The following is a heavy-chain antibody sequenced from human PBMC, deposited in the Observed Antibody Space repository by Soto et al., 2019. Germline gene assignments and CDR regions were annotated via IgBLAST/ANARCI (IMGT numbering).Heavy chain of an antibody. Sequence: PGGSLRLSCAASGFTFSSYSMNWVRQAPGKGLEWVSSISSSSSYIYYADSVKGRFTISRDNAKNSLYLQMNSLRAEDTAVYYCARAHLITGTTKFDPWGQGTLVTVSS. CDR3: ARAHLITGTTKFDP. V-gene: IGHV3-21*01. J-gene: IGHJ5*02. D-gene: IGHD1-7*01. CDR1: GFTFSSYS. CDR2: ISSSSSYI.